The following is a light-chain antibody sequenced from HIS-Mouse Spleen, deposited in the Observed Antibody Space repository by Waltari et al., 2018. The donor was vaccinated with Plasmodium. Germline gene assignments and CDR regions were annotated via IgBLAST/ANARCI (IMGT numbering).Light chain of an antibody. J-gene: IGLJ3*02. CDR3: CSYAGSYTWV. CDR2: DVS. Sequence: QSALTQPRSVSGSPGQSVTISCTGTSSAVGGYNYVLWYQQHPGKAPNRMIYDVSNRPSGVPDRFSGSKSGNTASLTISGLQAEDEADYYCCSYAGSYTWVFGGGTKLTVL. V-gene: IGLV2-11*01. CDR1: SSAVGGYNY.